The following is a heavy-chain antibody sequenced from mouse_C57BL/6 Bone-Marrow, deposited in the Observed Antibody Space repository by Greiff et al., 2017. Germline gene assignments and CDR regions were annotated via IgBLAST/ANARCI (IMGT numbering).Heavy chain of an antibody. D-gene: IGHD4-1*01. CDR3: AREGNWDYFDY. V-gene: IGHV1-64*01. CDR1: GYTFTSYW. CDR2: IHPNSGST. Sequence: QVQLQQPGAELVKPGASVKLSCKASGYTFTSYWMHWVKQRPRQGLEWIGMIHPNSGSTNYNEKFKSKATLTVDKSSSTAYMQRSSLTSEDSAVYYCAREGNWDYFDYWGQGTTLTVSS. J-gene: IGHJ2*01.